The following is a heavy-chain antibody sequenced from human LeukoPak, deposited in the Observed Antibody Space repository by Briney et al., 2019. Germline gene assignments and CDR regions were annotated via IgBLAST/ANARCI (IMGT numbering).Heavy chain of an antibody. Sequence: GGFLRLSCAASGFTFSSYWMSWVRQAPGKGLEWVANIKQDESEKYYVDSLKGRFTISRDNAKNSLYLQMNSLRAEDTAVYYCARDKIEGPTKLDYWGQGILVTVSS. CDR2: IKQDESEK. CDR3: ARDKIEGPTKLDY. V-gene: IGHV3-7*01. CDR1: GFTFSSYW. D-gene: IGHD1-1*01. J-gene: IGHJ4*02.